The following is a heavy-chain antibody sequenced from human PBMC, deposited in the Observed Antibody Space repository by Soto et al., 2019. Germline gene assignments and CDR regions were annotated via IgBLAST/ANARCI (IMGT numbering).Heavy chain of an antibody. D-gene: IGHD2-2*01. Sequence: QVQLQQWGAGLLKPSETLSLTCTVYGGSFSGYYWSWIRQPPGEGLEWIGEINHSGRINYNPSLKSRVTISLATSKNQLSLNLSSVTAADTAVYYCARGKIVVVTAAMLFDYWGQGILVSVSS. CDR1: GGSFSGYY. J-gene: IGHJ4*02. CDR3: ARGKIVVVTAAMLFDY. CDR2: INHSGRI. V-gene: IGHV4-34*01.